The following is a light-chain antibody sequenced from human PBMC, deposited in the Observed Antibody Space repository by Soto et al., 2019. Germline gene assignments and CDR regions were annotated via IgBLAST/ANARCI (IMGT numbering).Light chain of an antibody. CDR1: SSDVGGYNY. CDR3: ISYTTSGTYV. CDR2: DVS. J-gene: IGLJ1*01. V-gene: IGLV2-14*01. Sequence: QSALTQPASVFGSPGQSITISCTGTSSDVGGYNYVSWYQQDPGKAPKVMIYDVSNRPSGVSHRFSASKSGNTASLTISGLQADDEADYYCISYTTSGTYVFGTGTKLTVL.